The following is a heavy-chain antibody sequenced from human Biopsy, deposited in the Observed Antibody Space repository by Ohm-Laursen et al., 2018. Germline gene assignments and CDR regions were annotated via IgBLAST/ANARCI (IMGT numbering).Heavy chain of an antibody. V-gene: IGHV4-4*07. CDR1: GGYISHYY. Sequence: SDTLSLTCTVSGGYISHYYWTWIRQPAGQGLEWIGRIYITGETDYNPSLKSRVTMSVDSSKKQFSLKLKPVTAADTAMYYRARAPPLIRGVVESWFDPWGQGILVTASS. CDR3: ARAPPLIRGVVESWFDP. D-gene: IGHD3-10*01. CDR2: IYITGET. J-gene: IGHJ5*02.